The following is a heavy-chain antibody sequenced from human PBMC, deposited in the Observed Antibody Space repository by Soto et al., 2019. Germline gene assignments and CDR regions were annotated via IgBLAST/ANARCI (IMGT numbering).Heavy chain of an antibody. J-gene: IGHJ6*03. V-gene: IGHV3-7*01. CDR3: ATYYYYYMDV. Sequence: PGGSLRLSCATSGFTFSVYWMTWVRQAPGKGLEWVANIRQDGSESYYVDSVRGRFTIYRDNAKNSLYLQMNSLRAEDTAVYYCATYYYYYMDVWGKGTTVTVSS. CDR1: GFTFSVYW. CDR2: IRQDGSES.